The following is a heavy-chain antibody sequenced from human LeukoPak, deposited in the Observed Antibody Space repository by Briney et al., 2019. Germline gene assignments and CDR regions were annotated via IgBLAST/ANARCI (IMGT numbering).Heavy chain of an antibody. CDR1: GFTFSSYG. CDR3: AKDRPNYYESNGHYYRRDGDC. D-gene: IGHD3-22*01. J-gene: IGHJ4*02. CDR2: ISSKSDYT. V-gene: IGHV3-23*01. Sequence: PGGSLRLSCAASGFTFSSYGMHWVRQAPGEGLEWVSSISSKSDYTFYAGSVKGRFTISRDNSRNTLYLQMNSLRAEDTAIYYCAKDRPNYYESNGHYYRRDGDCWGQGTLVTVSS.